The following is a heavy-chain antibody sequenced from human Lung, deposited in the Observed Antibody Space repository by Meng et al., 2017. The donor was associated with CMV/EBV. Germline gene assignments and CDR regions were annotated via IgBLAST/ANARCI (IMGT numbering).Heavy chain of an antibody. CDR1: GYTFTGYY. V-gene: IGHV1-2*02. J-gene: IGHJ4*02. CDR3: AREARAAGTDEYFDY. Sequence: SVNVSRKASGYTFTGYYMHWLRQAPGQGLEWMGWINPNSGGTNYAQKFQGRVTMTRDTSISTTYMELSRLRSDDTAVYYCAREARAAGTDEYFDYWGQGXLVTVSS. D-gene: IGHD6-13*01. CDR2: INPNSGGT.